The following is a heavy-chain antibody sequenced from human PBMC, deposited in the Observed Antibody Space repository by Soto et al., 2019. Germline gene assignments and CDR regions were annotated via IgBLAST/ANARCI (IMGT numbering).Heavy chain of an antibody. D-gene: IGHD6-13*01. CDR2: ISYDGSNK. J-gene: IGHJ3*02. Sequence: GGSLRLYCAASGFTFSSYAMHWVRQAPGKGLEWVAVISYDGSNKYYADSVKGRFTISRDNSKNTLYLQMNSLRAEDTAVYYCARDLPNDSSSWNREVAFDIWGQGTMVTVSS. V-gene: IGHV3-30-3*01. CDR1: GFTFSSYA. CDR3: ARDLPNDSSSWNREVAFDI.